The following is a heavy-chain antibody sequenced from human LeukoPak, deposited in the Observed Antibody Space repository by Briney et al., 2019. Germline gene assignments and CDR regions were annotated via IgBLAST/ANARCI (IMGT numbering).Heavy chain of an antibody. CDR1: GFTFTSHW. CDR2: IKQDGGEK. Sequence: GGSLRLSCAASGFTFTSHWMSWFRQAPGKGLEWVANIKQDGGEKYYVDSMKGRFTISRDNAKNSLHLQMNSLRAEDTAVYFCARLSVGKIDYWGQGTLVTVSS. D-gene: IGHD1-14*01. J-gene: IGHJ4*02. V-gene: IGHV3-7*01. CDR3: ARLSVGKIDY.